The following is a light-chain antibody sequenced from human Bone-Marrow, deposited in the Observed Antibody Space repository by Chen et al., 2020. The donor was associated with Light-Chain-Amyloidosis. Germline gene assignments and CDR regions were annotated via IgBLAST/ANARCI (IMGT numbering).Light chain of an antibody. CDR1: SGSIATNY. CDR3: QSYQGSSQGV. Sequence: NFMLTPPHSVSESPGKTVIISFTRSSGSIATNYVQWNQQRPGSSPATVIYEDAQRSSGVPDRFSGAIDRSSKSTSRTSSGMKTEDEADYYCQSYQGSSQGVFGGGTKLTVL. V-gene: IGLV6-57*01. CDR2: EDA. J-gene: IGLJ3*02.